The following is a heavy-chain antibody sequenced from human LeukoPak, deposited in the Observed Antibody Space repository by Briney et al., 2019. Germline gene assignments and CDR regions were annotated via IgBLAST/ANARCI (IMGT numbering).Heavy chain of an antibody. CDR3: AREGGDTAMAFDY. Sequence: GGSLRLSCAASGFTFSSHWMSWVRQAPGKGLEWVANIKQDGSEKYYVDSVKGRFTISRDNAKNSLYLQMNSRRAEDTAVYYCAREGGDTAMAFDYWGQGTLVTVSS. V-gene: IGHV3-7*01. CDR2: IKQDGSEK. J-gene: IGHJ4*02. D-gene: IGHD5-18*01. CDR1: GFTFSSHW.